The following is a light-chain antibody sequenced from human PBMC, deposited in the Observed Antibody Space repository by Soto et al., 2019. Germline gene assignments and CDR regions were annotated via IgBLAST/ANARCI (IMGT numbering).Light chain of an antibody. CDR1: SSDVGGYDY. V-gene: IGLV2-14*01. CDR3: SSYTTTGTVV. J-gene: IGLJ2*01. CDR2: EVT. Sequence: QAVVTQPASVSGSPGQSITFSCTGTSSDVGGYDYVSWYQKHPGKAPKLMIYEVTNRPSGVSNRFSGSKSGNTASLTISGLQAEDEADYYCSSYTTTGTVVFGGGTKLTVL.